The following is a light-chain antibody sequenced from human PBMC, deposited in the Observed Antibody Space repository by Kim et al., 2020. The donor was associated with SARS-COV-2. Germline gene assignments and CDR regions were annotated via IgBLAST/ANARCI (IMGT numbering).Light chain of an antibody. V-gene: IGKV3-15*01. CDR2: GAS. Sequence: ETVMTQSPATLSVSPGERATLSCRASQSLSSNLAWYQQNPGQARKLLIYGASTRATGIPARFSGSGSGTEFTLTISTLQSEDFAVYYCQQYNSWPLTFGGGTKVDIK. CDR1: QSLSSN. J-gene: IGKJ4*01. CDR3: QQYNSWPLT.